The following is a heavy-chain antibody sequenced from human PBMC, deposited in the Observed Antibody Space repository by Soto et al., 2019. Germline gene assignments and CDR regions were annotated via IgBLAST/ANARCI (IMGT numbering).Heavy chain of an antibody. CDR3: ASPNQLSMGYYYGMDV. D-gene: IGHD2-2*01. V-gene: IGHV5-10-1*01. J-gene: IGHJ6*02. Sequence: EVQLVQSGAEVKKPGESLRISCKGSGYSFTSYWISWVRQMPGKGLEWMGRIDPSDSYTNYSPSFQGHVTISADKSISTAYLQWSSLEASYTAMYYCASPNQLSMGYYYGMDVWGQGTTVTVSS. CDR1: GYSFTSYW. CDR2: IDPSDSYT.